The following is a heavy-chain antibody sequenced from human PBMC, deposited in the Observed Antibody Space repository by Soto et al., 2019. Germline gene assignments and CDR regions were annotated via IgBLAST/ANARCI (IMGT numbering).Heavy chain of an antibody. D-gene: IGHD3-22*01. V-gene: IGHV3-48*02. CDR2: ISSSSTTT. CDR1: GFTFSSES. CDR3: ARDGNYYDSSGYPSGGYFDY. Sequence: PGGSLRLSCAASGFTFSSESMNWVRQAPGKGLEWLSYISSSSTTTYYPDSVKGRFTISRDNAKNSLYLQMNSLRDEDTAVYYCARDGNYYDSSGYPSGGYFDYWGQGTLVTVSS. J-gene: IGHJ4*02.